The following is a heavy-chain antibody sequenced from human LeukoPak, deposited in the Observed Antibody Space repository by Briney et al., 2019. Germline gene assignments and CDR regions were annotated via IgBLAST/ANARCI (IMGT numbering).Heavy chain of an antibody. J-gene: IGHJ4*02. Sequence: PGGSLRLSCAASGFTFSSYSMTWVRQAPGKGLEWVSYISSSSSTIYYADSVKGRFTISRDNAKNSLYLQMNSLRDEDTAVYYCARDAGYSSSWYLLSNYFDYWGQGTLVTVSS. CDR3: ARDAGYSSSWYLLSNYFDY. V-gene: IGHV3-48*02. CDR1: GFTFSSYS. D-gene: IGHD6-13*01. CDR2: ISSSSSTI.